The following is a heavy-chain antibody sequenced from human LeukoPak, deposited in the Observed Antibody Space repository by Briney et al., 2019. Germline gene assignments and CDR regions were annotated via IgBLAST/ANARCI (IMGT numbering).Heavy chain of an antibody. D-gene: IGHD2-8*01. V-gene: IGHV3-23*01. CDR3: AKDRSCINVVCPGDFDY. J-gene: IGHJ4*02. CDR1: GFIFSSYA. Sequence: GGSLRLSCAASGFIFSSYAMSWVRQAPGKGLEWVSTISRRGCTTYNAAPVKGRFTIPRDNSNNTVYLQMNSLSADDTAVYHCAKDRSCINVVCPGDFDYWGQGTLDSVSS. CDR2: ISRRGCTT.